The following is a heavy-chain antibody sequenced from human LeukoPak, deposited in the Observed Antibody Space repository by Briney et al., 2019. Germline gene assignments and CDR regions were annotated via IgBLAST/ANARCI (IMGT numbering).Heavy chain of an antibody. Sequence: SETLSLTCTVSGGSISSYYWSWIRQPPGKGLEWIGYIYYSGSTNYNPSLKSRVTISVDTSKNQFSLKLSSVTAADTAVYYCARDREGYYYDSSGPVYFDYWGQGTLVTVSS. CDR2: IYYSGST. V-gene: IGHV4-59*12. J-gene: IGHJ4*02. CDR3: ARDREGYYYDSSGPVYFDY. D-gene: IGHD3-22*01. CDR1: GGSISSYY.